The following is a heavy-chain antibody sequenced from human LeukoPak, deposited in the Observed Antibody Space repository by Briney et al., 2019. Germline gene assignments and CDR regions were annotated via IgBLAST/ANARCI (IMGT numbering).Heavy chain of an antibody. CDR1: GFTVSSNY. J-gene: IGHJ4*02. Sequence: GGSLRLSCAASGFTVSSNYMSWVRQAPGKGLEWVAFIRYDGTFKYYADSVRGRFTISRDNSKNTLYLQMNSLRAEDTALYYCAKEHTHGTVHYWGQGTLVTVSS. D-gene: IGHD3-10*02. CDR2: IRYDGTFK. V-gene: IGHV3-30*02. CDR3: AKEHTHGTVHY.